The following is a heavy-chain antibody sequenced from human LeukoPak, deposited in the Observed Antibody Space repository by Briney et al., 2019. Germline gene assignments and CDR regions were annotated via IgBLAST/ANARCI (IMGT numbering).Heavy chain of an antibody. CDR1: GFTFSSYE. CDR3: ARDYGGSSPFDY. CDR2: ISSSGSTI. J-gene: IGHJ4*02. D-gene: IGHD4-23*01. Sequence: GGSLRLSCAASGFTFSSYEIHWVRQAPGKGLEWVSYISSSGSTIYYADSVKGRFTISRDNAKNSLYLQLNSLRAEDTAVYYCARDYGGSSPFDYWGQGTLVTVSS. V-gene: IGHV3-48*03.